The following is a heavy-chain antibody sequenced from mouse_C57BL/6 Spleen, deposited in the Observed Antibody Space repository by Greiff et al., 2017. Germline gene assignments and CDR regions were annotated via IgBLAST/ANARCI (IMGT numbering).Heavy chain of an antibody. J-gene: IGHJ1*03. Sequence: QVQLKQSGPGLVQPSQSLSITCTVSGFSLTSYGVHWVRHSPGKGLEWLGVIWSGGSTDYNAAFISRLSISKDNSKSQVFFKMNSLQADDTAIYYCAITVVATNFDVWGTGTTVTVAS. V-gene: IGHV2-2*01. CDR3: AITVVATNFDV. CDR1: GFSLTSYG. D-gene: IGHD1-1*01. CDR2: IWSGGST.